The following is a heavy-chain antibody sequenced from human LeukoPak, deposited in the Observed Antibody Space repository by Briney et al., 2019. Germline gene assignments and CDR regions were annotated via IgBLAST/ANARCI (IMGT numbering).Heavy chain of an antibody. CDR3: ARDFMAGFYFHY. V-gene: IGHV3-66*01. CDR2: IHSGGST. D-gene: IGHD3-10*01. J-gene: IGHJ4*02. CDR1: GFSVSSNY. Sequence: GGSLILSCVASGFSVSSNYMNWVRQAPGKGLEWVSLIHSGGSTYFADSVKGRFAISRDNSRNILYLQMNSLRAEDTAVYYCARDFMAGFYFHYWGQGTLVTVSS.